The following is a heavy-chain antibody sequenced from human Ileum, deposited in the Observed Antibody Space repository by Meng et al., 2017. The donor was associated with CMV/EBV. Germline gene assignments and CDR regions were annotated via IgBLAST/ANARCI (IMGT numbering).Heavy chain of an antibody. CDR2: ISSSGSTI. CDR1: FSCYY. CDR3: ARVMGYCSGGSCYSDYFDY. J-gene: IGHJ4*02. D-gene: IGHD2-15*01. V-gene: IGHV3-11*01. Sequence: FSCYYMSWIRQAPGKGLEWGSYISSSGSTIYYADSVKGRFTISRDNAKNSLYLQMNSLRAEDTAVYYCARVMGYCSGGSCYSDYFDYWGQGTLVTVSS.